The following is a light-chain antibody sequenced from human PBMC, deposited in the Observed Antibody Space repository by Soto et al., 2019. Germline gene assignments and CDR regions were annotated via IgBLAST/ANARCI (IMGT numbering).Light chain of an antibody. CDR1: QGLSGW. CDR3: QQYIGYPWT. V-gene: IGKV1-5*03. Sequence: DLQMTQSPSTLSASVGDRVTITCRASQGLSGWLAWFQQKPGRAPKLLIYKASILQSGVPSRFSGSGSGTDFTLTISSLQPDDFATYYCQQYIGYPWTFGQGTNVEIK. J-gene: IGKJ1*01. CDR2: KAS.